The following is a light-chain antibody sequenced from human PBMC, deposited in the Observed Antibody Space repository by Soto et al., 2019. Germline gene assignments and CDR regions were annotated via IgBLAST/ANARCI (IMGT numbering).Light chain of an antibody. Sequence: DIRMTQSPSTLSASVGDRVTITCRAGQSISSWLAWYQQKPGKAPKLLIYDASSLESGVPSRFSGSGSGTEFTLTISSLQPDDFATYYCQQYNSYSPRTFGQGTKVEIK. CDR2: DAS. J-gene: IGKJ1*01. CDR1: QSISSW. V-gene: IGKV1-5*01. CDR3: QQYNSYSPRT.